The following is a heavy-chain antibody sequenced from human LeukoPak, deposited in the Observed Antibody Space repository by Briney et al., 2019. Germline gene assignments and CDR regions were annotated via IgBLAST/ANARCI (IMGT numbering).Heavy chain of an antibody. Sequence: SETLSLTCTVSGGSLSSGDYYWSWIRQPPGTGLEWIGYIYYSGSTYYNPSLKSRVTISVDTSKNQFSLKLSSVTAADTAVYYCAYSSGWYWFDHWGQGTLVTVSS. CDR2: IYYSGST. D-gene: IGHD6-19*01. CDR1: GGSLSSGDYY. CDR3: AYSSGWYWFDH. J-gene: IGHJ5*02. V-gene: IGHV4-30-4*01.